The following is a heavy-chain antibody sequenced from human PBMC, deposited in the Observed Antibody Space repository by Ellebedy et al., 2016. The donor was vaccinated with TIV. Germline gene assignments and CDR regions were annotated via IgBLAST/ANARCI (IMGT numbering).Heavy chain of an antibody. Sequence: AASVKVSCKASGYTFTSYAIHWVRQAPGQRLEWLGWINAGNGNTKYSQKFQGRVTITRDTSASTAYMELSSLLSEDTAVYYCATPLLIVAGVHYYNGMDVWGQGTTFTVSS. D-gene: IGHD2-15*01. V-gene: IGHV1-3*01. CDR1: GYTFTSYA. CDR2: INAGNGNT. J-gene: IGHJ6*02. CDR3: ATPLLIVAGVHYYNGMDV.